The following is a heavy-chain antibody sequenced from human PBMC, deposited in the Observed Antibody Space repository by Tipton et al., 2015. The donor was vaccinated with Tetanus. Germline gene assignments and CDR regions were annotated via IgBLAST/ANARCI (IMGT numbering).Heavy chain of an antibody. CDR3: ARDPPLEVPGPEFDY. Sequence: SLRLSCAASGFSFRSYWMSWVRQAPGKGLEWVANIQEDGSQKYYVDSVKGRFTISRDNAKNSLYLQMNSLRVDDTAVYYCARDPPLEVPGPEFDYWGQGTLVTVSS. CDR2: IQEDGSQK. V-gene: IGHV3-7*01. CDR1: GFSFRSYW. J-gene: IGHJ4*02.